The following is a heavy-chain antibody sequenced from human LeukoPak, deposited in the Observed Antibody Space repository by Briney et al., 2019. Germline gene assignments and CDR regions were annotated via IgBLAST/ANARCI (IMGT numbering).Heavy chain of an antibody. J-gene: IGHJ4*02. Sequence: SETPSLTCTVSGGSISSYYWSWIRQPPGKGLEWIGYIYYSGSTNYNPSLKSRVTISVDTSKNQFSLKLSSVTAADTAVYYCARYSSSGRMDYFDYWGQGTLVTVSS. CDR2: IYYSGST. D-gene: IGHD6-6*01. V-gene: IGHV4-59*01. CDR3: ARYSSSGRMDYFDY. CDR1: GGSISSYY.